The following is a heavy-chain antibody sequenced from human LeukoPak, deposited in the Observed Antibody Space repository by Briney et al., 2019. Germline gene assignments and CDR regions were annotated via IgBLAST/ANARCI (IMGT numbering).Heavy chain of an antibody. CDR3: ARVVSWFGIYYFDY. Sequence: PSETLSLTCTVSGGSISSYYWSWIRQPPGKGLEWIGYIYYSGSTNYNPSLKSRVTISVDTSKNQFSLRLSSVTAADTAVYYCARVVSWFGIYYFDYWGQGTLVTVSS. J-gene: IGHJ4*02. CDR1: GGSISSYY. D-gene: IGHD3-10*01. V-gene: IGHV4-59*01. CDR2: IYYSGST.